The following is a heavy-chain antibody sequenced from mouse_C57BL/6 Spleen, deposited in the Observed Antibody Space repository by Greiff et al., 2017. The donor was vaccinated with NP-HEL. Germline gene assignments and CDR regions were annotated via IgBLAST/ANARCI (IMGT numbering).Heavy chain of an antibody. CDR1: GYTFTSYG. Sequence: VQLQQSGAELARPGASVKLSCKASGYTFTSYGISWVKQRTGQGLEWIGEIYPRSGNTYYNEKFKGKATLTADKSSSTAYMELRSLTSEDSAVYVCASGGPDDGCWYYDVWGTGTTVTVSA. D-gene: IGHD1-1*01. CDR3: ASGGPDDGCWYYDV. V-gene: IGHV1-81*01. CDR2: IYPRSGNT. J-gene: IGHJ1*03.